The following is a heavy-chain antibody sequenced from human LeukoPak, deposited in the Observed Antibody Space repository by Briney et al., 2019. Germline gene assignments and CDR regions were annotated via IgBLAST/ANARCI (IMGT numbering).Heavy chain of an antibody. D-gene: IGHD6-6*01. CDR1: GGTFSSYA. V-gene: IGHV1-69*13. CDR3: ARVPPRGQLVRVSNY. J-gene: IGHJ4*02. CDR2: IIPIFGTA. Sequence: SVKVSCKASGGTFSSYAISWVRQSPGQGLEWMGGIIPIFGTANYAQKFQGRVTITADESTSTAYMELSSLRSEDTAVYYCARVPPRGQLVRVSNYWGQGTLVTVSS.